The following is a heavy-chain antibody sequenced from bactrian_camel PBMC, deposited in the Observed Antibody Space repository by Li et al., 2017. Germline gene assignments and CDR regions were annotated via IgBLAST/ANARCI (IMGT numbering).Heavy chain of an antibody. J-gene: IGHJ4*01. V-gene: IGHV3S1*01. Sequence: HVQLVESGGGLVQPGGSLRLSCAASGFTFNSGWMYWVRQAPGKGLEWVSTISNSGGSTYYADSVKGRFTISRDNAKNTLYLQLNSLKTEDTALYYCTTRGDLEYWGQGTQVTVS. CDR1: GFTFNSGW. CDR2: ISNSGGST. CDR3: TTRGDLEY.